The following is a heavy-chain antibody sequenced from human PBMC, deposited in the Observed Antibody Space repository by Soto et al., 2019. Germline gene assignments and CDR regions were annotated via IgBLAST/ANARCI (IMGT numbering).Heavy chain of an antibody. D-gene: IGHD4-17*01. V-gene: IGHV4-59*01. CDR3: SREGAFGDTP. Sequence: VQLQESGPGLLKPSETLSLTCTVSGGSISTYYWSWIRQPPGKGLEWIASIYYTGSINYNPSLKSRVTMAVDTSKNQFYLRLSSVTAADTAVYYCSREGAFGDTPWGQGTLVTVSS. CDR2: IYYTGSI. J-gene: IGHJ5*02. CDR1: GGSISTYY.